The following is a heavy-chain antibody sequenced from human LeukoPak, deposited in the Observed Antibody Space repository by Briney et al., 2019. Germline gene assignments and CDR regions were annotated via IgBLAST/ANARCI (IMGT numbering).Heavy chain of an antibody. CDR1: GFTFSPYE. V-gene: IGHV3-48*03. J-gene: IGHJ4*02. CDR3: ARDLYYFGSGSFVPGLPDY. D-gene: IGHD3-10*01. Sequence: GGSLRLSCAASGFTFSPYEMNWVRQAPGKGLEWVSYISSSGSVIHYADSVKGRFTISRDNAKSSLYLQMNSLRAEDTAVYYCARDLYYFGSGSFVPGLPDYWGQGTLVTVSS. CDR2: ISSSGSVI.